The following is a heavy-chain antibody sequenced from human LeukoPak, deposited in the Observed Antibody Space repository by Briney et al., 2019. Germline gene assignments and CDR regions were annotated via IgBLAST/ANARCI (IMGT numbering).Heavy chain of an antibody. Sequence: GGSLRLSCAASGFTFSSYAMHWVRQAPGKGLEWVAVISYDGSNKYYADSVKGRFTISRDNSKNTLYLQMNSLRAEDTAVYYCARGTRCSGGSCYFLDYWGQGTLVTVSS. J-gene: IGHJ4*02. D-gene: IGHD2-15*01. CDR3: ARGTRCSGGSCYFLDY. V-gene: IGHV3-30*04. CDR1: GFTFSSYA. CDR2: ISYDGSNK.